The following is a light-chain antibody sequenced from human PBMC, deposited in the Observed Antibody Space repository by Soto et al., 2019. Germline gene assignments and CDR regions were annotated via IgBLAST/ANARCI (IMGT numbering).Light chain of an antibody. J-gene: IGKJ1*01. CDR2: GAS. CDR3: QQYGSSPLT. Sequence: VLTQSPGPLSLSPGERATLSCRASATVSSSNLAWYQQKPGQAPRLLIYGASCRATGIPDRFSGSGSGTCFTLTINVLEPEAVAVYYGQQYGSSPLTFGQGTKVEIK. CDR1: ATVSSSN. V-gene: IGKV3-20*01.